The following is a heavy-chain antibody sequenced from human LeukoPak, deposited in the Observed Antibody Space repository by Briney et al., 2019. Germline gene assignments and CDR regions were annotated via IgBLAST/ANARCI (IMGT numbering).Heavy chain of an antibody. CDR2: IYSGGST. V-gene: IGHV3-53*01. CDR1: GFTVSSNY. CDR3: ARETDTAMVPHFDY. D-gene: IGHD5-18*01. Sequence: GGSLRLSCAASGFTVSSNYMSWVRQAPGKGLEWVSVIYSGGSTYYADSVKGRFTISRDNSKNTLYLQMNSLRAEDTAVYYCARETDTAMVPHFDYWGQGTLVTVSS. J-gene: IGHJ4*02.